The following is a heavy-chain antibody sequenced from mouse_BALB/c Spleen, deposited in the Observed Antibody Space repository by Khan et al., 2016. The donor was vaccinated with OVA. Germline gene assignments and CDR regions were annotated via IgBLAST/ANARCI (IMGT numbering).Heavy chain of an antibody. V-gene: IGHV1-7*01. J-gene: IGHJ2*01. Sequence: VQLVQSGAELVKPGASVKISCTASGYTFVNYWMFWVKQTPGQGLEWIGYINTCLGYPEYTQNFKGRFTFSTDKSSSTAYLQLSSLTSEDSAIYYCARRGRRCDFDYWGQGTTLTVSS. D-gene: IGHD1-1*01. CDR1: GYTFVNYW. CDR3: ARRGRRCDFDY. CDR2: INTCLGYP.